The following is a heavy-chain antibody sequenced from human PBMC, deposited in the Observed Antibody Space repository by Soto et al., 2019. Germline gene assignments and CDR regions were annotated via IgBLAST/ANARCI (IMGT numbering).Heavy chain of an antibody. V-gene: IGHV4-30-4*01. D-gene: IGHD1-26*01. CDR2: IYYSGST. J-gene: IGHJ4*02. Sequence: QVQLQESGPGLVKPSQTLSLTCTVSGGSISSGDYYWSWIRQPPGKGREWIGYIYYSGSTYYNPSRKSRVTISVDMSKSQFSLKLSSVTAADTAVYYSASSSGRYPFDYWVQRTPVTDFS. CDR1: GGSISSGDYY. CDR3: ASSSGRYPFDY.